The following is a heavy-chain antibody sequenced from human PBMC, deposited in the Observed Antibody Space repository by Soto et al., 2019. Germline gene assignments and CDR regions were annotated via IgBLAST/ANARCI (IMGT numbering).Heavy chain of an antibody. V-gene: IGHV3-23*01. Sequence: GGSLRLSCAASGFTFSSYAMSWVRQAPGKGLEWVSAISGSGGSTYYADSGKGRFTISRDNSKNTLYLQMNSLRAEDTAVYYCAKDGREVLLWFGELNYYYYMDVWGKGTTVTVSS. J-gene: IGHJ6*03. CDR2: ISGSGGST. CDR1: GFTFSSYA. CDR3: AKDGREVLLWFGELNYYYYMDV. D-gene: IGHD3-10*01.